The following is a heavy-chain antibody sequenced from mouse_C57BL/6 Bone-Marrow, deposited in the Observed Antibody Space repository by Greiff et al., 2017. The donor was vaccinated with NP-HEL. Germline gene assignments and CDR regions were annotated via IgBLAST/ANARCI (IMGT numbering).Heavy chain of an antibody. J-gene: IGHJ2*01. Sequence: ESGPGLVKPSQSLSLTCSVTGYSITSGYYWNWIRQFPGNKLEWMGYISYDGSNNYNPSLKNRISITRDTSKNQFFLKLNSVTTEDTATYYCARDAAQATVDYWGQGTTLTVSS. V-gene: IGHV3-6*01. CDR2: ISYDGSN. CDR3: ARDAAQATVDY. CDR1: GYSITSGYY. D-gene: IGHD3-2*02.